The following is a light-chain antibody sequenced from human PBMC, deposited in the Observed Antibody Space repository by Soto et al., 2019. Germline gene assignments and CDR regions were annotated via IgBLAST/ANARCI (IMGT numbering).Light chain of an antibody. CDR1: QSVSSY. CDR2: DAS. CDR3: QQRSNWPFT. V-gene: IGKV3-11*01. Sequence: EIVLTQSPATLSLSRGERATLSCRASQSVSSYLAWYQQKPGQAPRLLIYDASNRATGIPARFSGSGSGTDFTLTISSLEPEDFAVYYCQQRSNWPFTFGGGTKVEIK. J-gene: IGKJ4*01.